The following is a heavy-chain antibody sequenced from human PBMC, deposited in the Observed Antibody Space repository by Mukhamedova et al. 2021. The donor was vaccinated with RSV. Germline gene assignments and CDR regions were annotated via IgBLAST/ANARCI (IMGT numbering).Heavy chain of an antibody. J-gene: IGHJ5*02. Sequence: IRQPPGKGLEWIGEIDHSGSTNYNPSLKSRVTISVDTSKNHFSLKLSSVTAADTAVYYCARDVVLNWFDPWGQGTLVTVPS. CDR2: IDHSGST. D-gene: IGHD2-21*01. CDR3: ARDVVLNWFDP. V-gene: IGHV4-34*01.